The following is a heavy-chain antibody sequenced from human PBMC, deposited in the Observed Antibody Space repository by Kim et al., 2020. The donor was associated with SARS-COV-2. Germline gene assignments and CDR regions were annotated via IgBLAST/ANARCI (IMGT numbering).Heavy chain of an antibody. D-gene: IGHD2-15*01. J-gene: IGHJ6*02. CDR1: GFTFDDYA. V-gene: IGHV3-9*01. CDR3: AKELGYCSGGSCYSHYYYYGMDV. CDR2: ISWNSGSI. Sequence: GGSLRLSCAASGFTFDDYAMHWVRQAPGKGLEWVSGISWNSGSIGYADSVKGRFTISRDNAKNSLYLQMNSLRAEDTALYYCAKELGYCSGGSCYSHYYYYGMDVWGQGTTVTVSS.